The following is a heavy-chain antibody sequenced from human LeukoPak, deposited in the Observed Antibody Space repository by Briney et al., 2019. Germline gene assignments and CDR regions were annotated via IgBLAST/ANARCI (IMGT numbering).Heavy chain of an antibody. J-gene: IGHJ4*02. CDR1: GGSISSSSYY. V-gene: IGHV4-39*07. D-gene: IGHD5-24*01. CDR2: IYHSGST. CDR3: ARARREMVDY. Sequence: SETLSLTXTVSGGSISSSSYYWGWIRQPPGKGLEWIGSIYHSGSTYYNPSLKSRVTISVDTSKNQFSLKLSSVTAADTAVYYCARARREMVDYWGQGTLVTVSS.